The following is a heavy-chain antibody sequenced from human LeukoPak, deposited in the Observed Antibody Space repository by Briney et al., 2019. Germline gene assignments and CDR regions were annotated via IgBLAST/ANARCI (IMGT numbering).Heavy chain of an antibody. J-gene: IGHJ4*02. CDR3: AKDWGYGPDY. CDR1: GFTFSSYG. Sequence: PGGSLRLSCAASGFTFSSYGMHWVRQAPGKGLEWVAVISYDGSNKYYAGSVKGRFTISRDNSKNTLYLQMNSLGAEDTAVYYCAKDWGYGPDYWGQGTLVTVSS. CDR2: ISYDGSNK. V-gene: IGHV3-30*18. D-gene: IGHD3-16*01.